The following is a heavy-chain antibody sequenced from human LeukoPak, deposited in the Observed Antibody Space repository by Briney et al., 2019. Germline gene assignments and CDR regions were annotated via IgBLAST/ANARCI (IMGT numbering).Heavy chain of an antibody. CDR1: GFTFSSYG. D-gene: IGHD6-13*01. Sequence: PGGSLRLSCGASGFTFSSYGMSWVRQAPGKGLEWASTISGSGGSTYYADSVKGRFTISGDSAKNTLYLQMNSLRAEDTAVYYCARAATGTRNGLDIWGQGTMVSVSS. CDR2: ISGSGGST. V-gene: IGHV3-23*01. J-gene: IGHJ3*02. CDR3: ARAATGTRNGLDI.